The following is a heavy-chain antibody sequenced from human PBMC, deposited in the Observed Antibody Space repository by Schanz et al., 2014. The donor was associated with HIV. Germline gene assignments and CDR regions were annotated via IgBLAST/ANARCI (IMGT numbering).Heavy chain of an antibody. CDR3: AKDQGDVTGTPFDY. V-gene: IGHV3-30*18. J-gene: IGHJ4*02. CDR1: GFTFRTYG. Sequence: QVQLVESGGGVVQPGRSLRLSCAASGFTFRTYGMHWVRQAPGKGLEWVAVISYDRRNKYYADSVKGRFTISRDNSKNTLFLQMNSLRAEDTAMYYCAKDQGDVTGTPFDYWGQGTLVTVSS. CDR2: ISYDRRNK. D-gene: IGHD1-20*01.